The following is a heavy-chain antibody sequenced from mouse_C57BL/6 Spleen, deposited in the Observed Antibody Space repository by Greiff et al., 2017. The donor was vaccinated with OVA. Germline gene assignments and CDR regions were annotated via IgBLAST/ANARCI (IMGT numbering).Heavy chain of an antibody. CDR2: ISYSGST. J-gene: IGHJ3*01. Sequence: EVHLVESGPGMVKPSQSLSLTCTVTGYSITSGYDWHWIRHFPGNKLEWMGYISYSGSTNYNPSLKSRISITHDTSKNHFFLKLNSVTTEDTATYYCARDQGDYRAWFAYWGQGTLVTVSA. CDR1: GYSITSGYD. V-gene: IGHV3-1*01. D-gene: IGHD2-13*01. CDR3: ARDQGDYRAWFAY.